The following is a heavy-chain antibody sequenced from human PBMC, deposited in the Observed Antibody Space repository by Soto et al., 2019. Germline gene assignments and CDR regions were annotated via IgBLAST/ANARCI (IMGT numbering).Heavy chain of an antibody. CDR3: ATHVTGYCSSTSCYGGSYFDY. CDR2: IYYSGST. J-gene: IGHJ4*02. D-gene: IGHD2-2*01. Sequence: SETLSLTCTVSGGSISSGGYYWSWIRQHPGKGLEWIGYIYYSGSTYYNPSLKSRVTISVDTSKNQFSLKLSSVTAADTAVYYCATHVTGYCSSTSCYGGSYFDYWGQGTLVTVSS. V-gene: IGHV4-31*03. CDR1: GGSISSGGYY.